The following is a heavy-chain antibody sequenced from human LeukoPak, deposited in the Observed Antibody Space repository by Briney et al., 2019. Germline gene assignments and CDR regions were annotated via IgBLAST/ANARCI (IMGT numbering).Heavy chain of an antibody. Sequence: ASVKVSCKASGYTFTGYYMHWVRQAPGQGLEWMGWMNPNSGNTGYAQRFQGRVTMTRNTSISTAYMELSSLRSEDTAVYYCARAGGYCGRISCPYYFDYWGQGSLVAASS. J-gene: IGHJ4*02. D-gene: IGHD2-15*01. V-gene: IGHV1-8*02. CDR2: MNPNSGNT. CDR3: ARAGGYCGRISCPYYFDY. CDR1: GYTFTGYY.